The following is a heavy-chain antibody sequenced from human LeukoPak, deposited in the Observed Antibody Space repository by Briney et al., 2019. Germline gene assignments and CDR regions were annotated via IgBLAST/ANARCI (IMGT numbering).Heavy chain of an antibody. CDR2: IYYSGSI. CDR3: ARVAYSTPGYYYMDV. D-gene: IGHD4-11*01. V-gene: IGHV4-59*01. CDR1: GGSISNYY. J-gene: IGHJ6*03. Sequence: SETLSLTCTVSGGSISNYYWSWIRQPPGKGLEWIGYIYYSGSISYNPSLKSRVTMSVDTSKNQFSLKLSFVTTADTALYYCARVAYSTPGYYYMDVWGKGTTVTV.